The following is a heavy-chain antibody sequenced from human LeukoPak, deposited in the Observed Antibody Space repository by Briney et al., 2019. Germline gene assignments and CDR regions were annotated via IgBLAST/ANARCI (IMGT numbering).Heavy chain of an antibody. J-gene: IGHJ6*02. V-gene: IGHV3-33*01. CDR1: GFRFGSHA. D-gene: IGHD6-13*01. Sequence: GGSLRLSCAASGFRFGSHAVHWVRQAPGKGLEWLAQIWYDGSNKYYVDSVKGRFSTSRDNSKNTVYLQMNSLRAEDTAVYFCARDGQQLAPYAMDVWGQGTTVTVSS. CDR2: IWYDGSNK. CDR3: ARDGQQLAPYAMDV.